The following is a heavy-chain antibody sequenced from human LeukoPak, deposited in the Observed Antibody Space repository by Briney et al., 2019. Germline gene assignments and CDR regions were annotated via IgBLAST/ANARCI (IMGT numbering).Heavy chain of an antibody. CDR3: ARGVSASYRRDDAFDI. CDR1: GFTFSSYS. J-gene: IGHJ3*02. D-gene: IGHD1-26*01. V-gene: IGHV3-21*04. Sequence: PGGSLRLSCAASGFTFSSYSMNWVRQAPGKGLEWVSSISSSSSYIYYADSVKGRFTIPRDNAKNSLYLQMNSLRAEDTALYHCARGVSASYRRDDAFDIWGQGTMVTVSS. CDR2: ISSSSSYI.